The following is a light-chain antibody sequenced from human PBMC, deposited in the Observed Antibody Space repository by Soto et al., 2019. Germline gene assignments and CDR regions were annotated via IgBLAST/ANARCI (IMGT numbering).Light chain of an antibody. CDR3: SSYTSSSIRFYV. CDR1: SSDVCGYNY. V-gene: IGLV2-14*01. Sequence: QSALTQPASVSGSPGQSITISCTGTSSDVCGYNYVSWYQQHPGKAPKLMIYDVSNRPSGVSNRFSGSKSGNTASLTISGLQAEDEADYYCSSYTSSSIRFYVFVTGTKVTVL. J-gene: IGLJ1*01. CDR2: DVS.